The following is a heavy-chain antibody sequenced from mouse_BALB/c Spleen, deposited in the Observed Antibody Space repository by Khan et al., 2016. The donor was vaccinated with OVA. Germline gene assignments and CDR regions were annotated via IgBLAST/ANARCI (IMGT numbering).Heavy chain of an antibody. Sequence: QVQLKESGPGLVAPSQSLSITCTVSGFSLTSHGVHWVRQPPGKGLEWLGVIWAGGSTNYNSALMSRLSISTDSSKSQVFLKMNSLQTDDTAMDDCARNRGPDYFEYWGQGTTLTVSS. D-gene: IGHD3-3*01. CDR2: IWAGGST. V-gene: IGHV2-9*02. CDR1: GFSLTSHG. CDR3: ARNRGPDYFEY. J-gene: IGHJ2*01.